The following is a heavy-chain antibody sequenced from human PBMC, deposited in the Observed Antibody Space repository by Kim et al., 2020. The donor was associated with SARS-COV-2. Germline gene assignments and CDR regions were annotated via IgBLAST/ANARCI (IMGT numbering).Heavy chain of an antibody. J-gene: IGHJ6*02. D-gene: IGHD4-4*01. Sequence: SVKCRFTISRENDKKSLYLQMKSLRAEDTAVYYCARYSNYFRYYGMDVWGQGTTVTVS. CDR3: ARYSNYFRYYGMDV. V-gene: IGHV3-11*04.